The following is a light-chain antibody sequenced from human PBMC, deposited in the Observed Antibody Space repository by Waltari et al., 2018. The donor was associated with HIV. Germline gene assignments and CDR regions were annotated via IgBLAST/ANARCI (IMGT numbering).Light chain of an antibody. CDR2: GRN. J-gene: IGLJ2*01. CDR3: HSRDSSGSHVV. V-gene: IGLV3-19*01. CDR1: SPRSYY. Sequence: SSELTQDPSVSVALGQTVRITCQGDSPRSYYASWYKQKSGQAPVVVVFGRNYRPSGIPARFSGSSSGNTATLTSTGAQADDEADYYCHSRDSSGSHVVFGGGTKVTVL.